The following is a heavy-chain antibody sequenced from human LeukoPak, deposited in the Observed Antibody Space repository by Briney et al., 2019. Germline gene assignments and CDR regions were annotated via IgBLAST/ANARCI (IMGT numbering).Heavy chain of an antibody. CDR1: GVTFSSSW. CDR2: IKPDGSEK. CDR3: ARSRFYFDY. Sequence: PGGSLRLSCAASGVTFSSSWMSWVRQAPGKGLEWVAKIKPDGSEKDHVDSVKGRFTISRDNAKNSLYLQLNSLRAEDTAVYYCARSRFYFDYWGQGTLVTVSS. J-gene: IGHJ4*02. V-gene: IGHV3-7*01.